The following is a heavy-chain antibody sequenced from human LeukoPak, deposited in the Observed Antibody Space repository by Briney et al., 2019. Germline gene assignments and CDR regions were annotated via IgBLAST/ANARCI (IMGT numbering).Heavy chain of an antibody. CDR3: ARGNYGDSEPRAFDI. Sequence: PGGSLRLSCAASGFTFSSYGMHWVRQAPGKGLEWVAVISYDGSNKYYADSVKGRFTISRDNAKNSLYLQMNSLRAEDTALYHCARGNYGDSEPRAFDIWGQGTMVTVSS. D-gene: IGHD4-17*01. CDR1: GFTFSSYG. CDR2: ISYDGSNK. J-gene: IGHJ3*02. V-gene: IGHV3-30*03.